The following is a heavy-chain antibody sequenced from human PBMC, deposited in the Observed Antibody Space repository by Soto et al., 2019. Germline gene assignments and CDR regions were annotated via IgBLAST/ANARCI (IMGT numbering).Heavy chain of an antibody. J-gene: IGHJ5*02. CDR3: ARAGGSGPLDDWFDP. Sequence: QVQLQESGSGLVKPSQTPSLTCEVSGVSISSGGYSWSWIRQSPGKGLEWMGYIFHSGTTDYNPSLKSRLTISVDRSKNQFSLRLRSVTAADTALYYCARAGGSGPLDDWFDPWGQGTLVTVSS. V-gene: IGHV4-30-2*06. D-gene: IGHD3-10*01. CDR1: GVSISSGGYS. CDR2: IFHSGTT.